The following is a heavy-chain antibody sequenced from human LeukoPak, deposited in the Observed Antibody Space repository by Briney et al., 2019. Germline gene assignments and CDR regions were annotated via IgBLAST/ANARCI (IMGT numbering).Heavy chain of an antibody. V-gene: IGHV4-59*01. CDR1: GGSISSYY. Sequence: SETLSLTCTVSGGSISSYYWSWIRQPPGKGLEWIGYIYYSGSTNYDPSLKSRVTISVDTSKNQFSLKLSSVTAADTAVYYCARVKVVPAAMYDYWGQGTLVTVSS. CDR3: ARVKVVPAAMYDY. J-gene: IGHJ4*02. D-gene: IGHD2-2*01. CDR2: IYYSGST.